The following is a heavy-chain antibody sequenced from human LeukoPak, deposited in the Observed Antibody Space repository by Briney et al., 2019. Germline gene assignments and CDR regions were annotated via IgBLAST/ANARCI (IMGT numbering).Heavy chain of an antibody. CDR1: GFTFSSYG. D-gene: IGHD2-15*01. CDR3: ANLGYCSGGSCYPADY. J-gene: IGHJ4*02. Sequence: GGSLRLSCAASGFTFSSYGMHWVRQAPGKGLEWVAFIRYDGSNKYYADSVKGRFTISRDNSKNTLYLQMNSLRAEDTAVYYCANLGYCSGGSCYPADYWGQGTLVTVSS. V-gene: IGHV3-30*02. CDR2: IRYDGSNK.